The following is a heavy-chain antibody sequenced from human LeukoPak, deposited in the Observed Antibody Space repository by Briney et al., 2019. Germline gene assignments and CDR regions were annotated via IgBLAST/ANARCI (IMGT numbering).Heavy chain of an antibody. CDR2: ISDSGGST. V-gene: IGHV3-23*01. Sequence: GGSLRLSCAVSGITVSNYGMSWVRQAPGKGLEWVAGISDSGGSTNYAVSVKGRFTISRDNAKNTLYLQMNSLRAEDTAVYFCAKRGVVIRVILVGFHKQAYYFDSWGQGALVTVSS. D-gene: IGHD3-10*01. CDR1: GITVSNYG. J-gene: IGHJ4*02. CDR3: AKRGVVIRVILVGFHKQAYYFDS.